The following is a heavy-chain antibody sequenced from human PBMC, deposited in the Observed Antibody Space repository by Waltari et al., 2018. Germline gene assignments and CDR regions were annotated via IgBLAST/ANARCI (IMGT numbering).Heavy chain of an antibody. D-gene: IGHD2-15*01. CDR2: IKSEGSST. Sequence: EVQLVESGGGLVQPGGSLRLSCAASGITFNTHWMHWVRQAPGKGLVWASRIKSEGSSTSYADSVKGRFTISRDNAKNTLYLEMKSLRAEDTAVYYCAAPGGNDLEYLQRWGQGTLVTVSS. CDR1: GITFNTHW. J-gene: IGHJ1*01. CDR3: AAPGGNDLEYLQR. V-gene: IGHV3-74*01.